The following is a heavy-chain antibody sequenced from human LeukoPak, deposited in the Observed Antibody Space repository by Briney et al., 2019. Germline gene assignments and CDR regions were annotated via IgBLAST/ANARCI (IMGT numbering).Heavy chain of an antibody. CDR2: IKEDGSER. D-gene: IGHD1-26*01. V-gene: IGHV3-7*03. J-gene: IGHJ4*02. Sequence: GGSLRLSCEGSAFIFSGHWMNWVRQTPGKGLEWVASIKEDGSERQYVDSVKGRFSIPRDNTKGSLFLQLNSLRAEDTAVYYCATKSGNYYNYWGQGSLVTVSS. CDR3: ATKSGNYYNY. CDR1: AFIFSGHW.